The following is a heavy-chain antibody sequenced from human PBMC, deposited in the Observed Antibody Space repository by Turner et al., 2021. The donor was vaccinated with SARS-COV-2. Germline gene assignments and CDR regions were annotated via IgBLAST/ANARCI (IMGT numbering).Heavy chain of an antibody. J-gene: IGHJ5*02. CDR1: GGSVSSGAYY. V-gene: IGHV4-61*08. CDR2: IHYGGRS. Sequence: QVQLQESGPGLVKPSETLSLPFTVSGGSVSSGAYYWSWIRQPPGKGLEWIGYIHYGGRSNTNPSLRSRVTISAHTSKNQFSLNLSSVTAADTAVYYCASSLDYYDSSGPEGWFDPWGQGILVTVSS. D-gene: IGHD3-22*01. CDR3: ASSLDYYDSSGPEGWFDP.